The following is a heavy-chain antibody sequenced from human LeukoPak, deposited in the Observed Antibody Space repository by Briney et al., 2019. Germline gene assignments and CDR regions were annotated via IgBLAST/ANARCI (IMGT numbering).Heavy chain of an antibody. D-gene: IGHD6-6*01. J-gene: IGHJ4*02. V-gene: IGHV4-39*07. CDR2: IYYSGST. CDR3: ASSTRSSVDY. Sequence: SETLSLTCTVSGGSISSSSYYWGWIRQPPGKGLEWIGSIYYSGSTYYNPSLKSRVTISVDTSKNQFSLKLSSVTAADTAVYYCASSTRSSVDYWGQGTLVTVSS. CDR1: GGSISSSSYY.